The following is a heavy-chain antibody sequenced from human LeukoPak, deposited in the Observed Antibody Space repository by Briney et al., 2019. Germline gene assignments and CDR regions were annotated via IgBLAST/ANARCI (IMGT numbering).Heavy chain of an antibody. CDR2: ISTSSSTI. Sequence: GGSLRLSCAASGFTFSNYNMNWVRQAPGKGLEWVSYISTSSSTIYYADSVKGRFTISRDNAKNSLYLQMNSLRAEDTAVYYCARDDLPVTIFGVVIKYYFDYWGQGTLVTVSS. V-gene: IGHV3-48*01. J-gene: IGHJ4*02. CDR3: ARDDLPVTIFGVVIKYYFDY. CDR1: GFTFSNYN. D-gene: IGHD3-3*01.